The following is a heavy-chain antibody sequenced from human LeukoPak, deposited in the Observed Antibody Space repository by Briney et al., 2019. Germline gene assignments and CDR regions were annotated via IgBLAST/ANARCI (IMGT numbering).Heavy chain of an antibody. Sequence: ASVKVSCKASGDSFSSYGISWVRQAPGQGLEWMGGIIPMLGRSNYAQKFQGRVTISTDESTSTAYMEMSSLRSEDTAVYYCAREDHTANNWFDPWGQGTLVTVSS. D-gene: IGHD5-18*01. J-gene: IGHJ5*02. CDR3: AREDHTANNWFDP. CDR2: IIPMLGRS. CDR1: GDSFSSYG. V-gene: IGHV1-69*05.